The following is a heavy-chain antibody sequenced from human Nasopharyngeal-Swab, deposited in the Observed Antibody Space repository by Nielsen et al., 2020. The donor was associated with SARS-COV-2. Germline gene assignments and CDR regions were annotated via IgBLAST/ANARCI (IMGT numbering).Heavy chain of an antibody. D-gene: IGHD5-12*01. J-gene: IGHJ2*01. CDR3: AKRGGYFEFRQGQADL. Sequence: GESLKISCEASGFTFNNYGFYWVRQAPGKGLEWVASISYEGSIKRYADSLKGRFTISKDSSKNTLYLQMSSLRREDTAIYYCAKRGGYFEFRQGQADLWGRGTLVTISS. CDR2: ISYEGSIK. CDR1: GFTFNNYG. V-gene: IGHV3-30*18.